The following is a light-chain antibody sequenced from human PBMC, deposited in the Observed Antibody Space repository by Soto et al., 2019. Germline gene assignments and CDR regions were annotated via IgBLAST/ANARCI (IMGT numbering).Light chain of an antibody. Sequence: ESVLTQSPGTLSLSPGERATLSCRASQSVSSNYLAWYQQRPGQPPNLLIFGASNRAPGIPDRFSGSGSGTDFTLTISRLEPEDFAVYYCQQYGSSIKTFGQGTKVDIK. CDR3: QQYGSSIKT. CDR2: GAS. CDR1: QSVSSNY. V-gene: IGKV3-20*01. J-gene: IGKJ1*01.